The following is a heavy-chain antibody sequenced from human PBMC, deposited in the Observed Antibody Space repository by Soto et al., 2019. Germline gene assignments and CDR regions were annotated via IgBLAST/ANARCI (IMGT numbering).Heavy chain of an antibody. Sequence: PGGSLRLSCATSGFTFSKHGMSWVRQAPGKGLEWVARINQDGSQKFHLDSVKGRFTISRDNAKNSVSLQVNSLRADDTAVHYCARDHLIMQADYFYYGADVWGLGTPVTVYS. J-gene: IGHJ6*02. D-gene: IGHD3-16*01. CDR3: ARDHLIMQADYFYYGADV. V-gene: IGHV3-7*03. CDR2: INQDGSQK. CDR1: GFTFSKHG.